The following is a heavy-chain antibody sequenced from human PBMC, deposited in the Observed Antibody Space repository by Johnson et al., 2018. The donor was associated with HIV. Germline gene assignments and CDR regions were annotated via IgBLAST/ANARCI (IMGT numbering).Heavy chain of an antibody. CDR2: IKQDGREK. CDR3: ATSTASDAFDI. CDR1: GFTFSSYW. Sequence: EVQLVESGGGLVQPGGSLRLSCAASGFTFSSYWMSWVRQAPGKGLEWVANIKQDGREKYYVDSVKGRFTISRDNAKNSLYLQMNSLRAEDTAVYYCATSTASDAFDIWGQGTMVTVSS. J-gene: IGHJ3*02. D-gene: IGHD1-1*01. V-gene: IGHV3-7*02.